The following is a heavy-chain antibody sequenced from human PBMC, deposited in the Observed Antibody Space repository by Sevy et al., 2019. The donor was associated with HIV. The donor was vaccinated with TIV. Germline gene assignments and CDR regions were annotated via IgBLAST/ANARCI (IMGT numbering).Heavy chain of an antibody. V-gene: IGHV1-69*13. CDR1: GGTFSSFA. J-gene: IGHJ6*02. Sequence: ASVKVSCKASGGTFSSFALSWVRQAPGQGLEWMGGIIPIFGTTKYAQKFQGRVTIIGDESTRTAYMELSSLRSEDTAVHYCARPSYGSGRRYQNYFYYSGMDDWGPGTTVTVSS. CDR3: ARPSYGSGRRYQNYFYYSGMDD. D-gene: IGHD3-10*01. CDR2: IIPIFGTT.